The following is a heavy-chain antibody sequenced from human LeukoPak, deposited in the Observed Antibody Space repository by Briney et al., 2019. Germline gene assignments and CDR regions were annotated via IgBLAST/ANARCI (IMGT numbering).Heavy chain of an antibody. D-gene: IGHD1-26*01. V-gene: IGHV1-69*05. J-gene: IGHJ4*02. CDR1: GGTFSSYA. CDR2: IIPMFGRA. Sequence: SVEVSCKSSGGTFSSYAISWVRQAPAQGREWMGGIIPMFGRANYAQKFQGRVTITTEESTSTAYMELSSLGYEDTAMYYCARVFARGGEISGSYYYYWGQGTLVTVSS. CDR3: ARVFARGGEISGSYYYY.